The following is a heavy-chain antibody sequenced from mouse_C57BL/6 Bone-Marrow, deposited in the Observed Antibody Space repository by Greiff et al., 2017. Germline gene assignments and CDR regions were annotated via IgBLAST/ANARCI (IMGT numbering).Heavy chain of an antibody. D-gene: IGHD1-1*01. Sequence: QVQLKESGPGLVQPSQSLSITCTVSGFSLTSYGVHWVRQSPGKGLEWLGVIWSGGSTDYNAAFISRLSISKDNSKSQVFFKMNSLQADDTAIYYCARNPLITTVVATGAMDYWGQGTSDTVSS. CDR1: GFSLTSYG. J-gene: IGHJ4*01. CDR2: IWSGGST. CDR3: ARNPLITTVVATGAMDY. V-gene: IGHV2-2*01.